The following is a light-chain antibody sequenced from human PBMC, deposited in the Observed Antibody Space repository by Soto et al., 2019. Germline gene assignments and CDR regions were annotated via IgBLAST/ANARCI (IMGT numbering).Light chain of an antibody. J-gene: IGKJ5*01. CDR1: QSVSSY. Sequence: LTQSPATLSLTPGERATLSCGASQSVSSYLAWYQQKPGLAPRLVIYDSSIRATGIPDRFSGSGSGTELTLTISSLQSDDFAVYHCQQYNNWPPTFGHGTRLEI. CDR2: DSS. CDR3: QQYNNWPPT. V-gene: IGKV3D-15*01.